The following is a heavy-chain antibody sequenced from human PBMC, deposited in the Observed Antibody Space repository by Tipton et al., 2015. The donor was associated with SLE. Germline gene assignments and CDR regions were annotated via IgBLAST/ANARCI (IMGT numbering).Heavy chain of an antibody. J-gene: IGHJ3*01. CDR2: IYPGDSDT. V-gene: IGHV5-51*03. D-gene: IGHD3-10*01. Sequence: QSGPEMKKPGESLKISCKASGYSFTTYYIAWVRQMPGKGLEWMGTIYPGDSDTKYSPSFHGQVTFSVDRSISTAYLQWSSLKAWDIATYYCASLFRERQLISDAFDGWGQGTLVTVS. CDR1: GYSFTTYY. CDR3: ASLFRERQLISDAFDG.